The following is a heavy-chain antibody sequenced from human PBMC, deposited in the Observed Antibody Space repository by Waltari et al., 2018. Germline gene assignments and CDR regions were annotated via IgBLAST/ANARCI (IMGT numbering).Heavy chain of an antibody. CDR1: GGSISSHY. V-gene: IGHV4-59*11. CDR2: IYYSGST. Sequence: QVQLQESGPGLVKPSETLSLTCTVSGGSISSHYWSWIRQPPGKGLEWIGYIYYSGSTNYNPSLKSRVTISVDTSKNHFSLKLSSVTAADTAVYYCARAPPPQWLVAYYFDYWGQGTLVTVSS. D-gene: IGHD6-19*01. CDR3: ARAPPPQWLVAYYFDY. J-gene: IGHJ4*02.